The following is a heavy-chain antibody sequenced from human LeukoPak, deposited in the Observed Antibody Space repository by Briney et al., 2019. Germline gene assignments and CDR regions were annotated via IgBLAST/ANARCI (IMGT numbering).Heavy chain of an antibody. J-gene: IGHJ4*02. V-gene: IGHV4-59*01. D-gene: IGHD5-12*01. CDR2: IYYSGST. CDR1: GGSISSYY. Sequence: SETLSLTCTVSGGSISSYYWSWIRQPPGKGLEWIGYIYYSGSTNYNPSLKSRVTISVDTSKNQFSLKLSSVTAADTAVYYCASTLRGYTPFDCWGQGTLVTVSS. CDR3: ASTLRGYTPFDC.